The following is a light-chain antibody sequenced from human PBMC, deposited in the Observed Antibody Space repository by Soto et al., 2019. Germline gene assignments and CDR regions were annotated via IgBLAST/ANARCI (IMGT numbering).Light chain of an antibody. V-gene: IGKV3-11*01. J-gene: IGKJ5*01. Sequence: IVLTHSPAALYLSPFERASLSCISSQSVSSYLALYQQKPGQAPRLLIYDASSRATGIPARFSGSGSGTDFTLTISSLEPEDFAVYYCQQRSNWPPITFGQGTRLEIK. CDR3: QQRSNWPPIT. CDR1: QSVSSY. CDR2: DAS.